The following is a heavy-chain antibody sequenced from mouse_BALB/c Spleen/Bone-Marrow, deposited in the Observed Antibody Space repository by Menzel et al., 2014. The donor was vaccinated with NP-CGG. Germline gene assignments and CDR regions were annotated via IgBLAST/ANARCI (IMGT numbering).Heavy chain of an antibody. CDR3: TREGDSQFAY. J-gene: IGHJ3*01. V-gene: IGHV1S81*02. CDR2: MNPSNGGT. CDR1: GYTFTSYY. Sequence: QVQLQQPGAELVKPGASVKLSCKASGYTFTSYYMYWVKQRPGQGREWIGEMNPSNGGTNFNEKFKSKATLTVDKSSSTGYMQLSNLASEDSAVYYCTREGDSQFAYWGQGTLVTVSA. D-gene: IGHD2-13*01.